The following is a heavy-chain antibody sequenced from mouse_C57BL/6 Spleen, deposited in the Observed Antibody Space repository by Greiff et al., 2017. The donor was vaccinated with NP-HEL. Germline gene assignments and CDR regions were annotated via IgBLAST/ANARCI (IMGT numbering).Heavy chain of an antibody. J-gene: IGHJ2*01. CDR3: TGTDYYGSYYFDY. V-gene: IGHV6-3*01. CDR2: IRLKSDNYAT. D-gene: IGHD1-1*01. Sequence: EVKLVESGGGLVQPGGSMKLSCVASGFTFSNYWMNWVRQSPEKGLEWVAQIRLKSDNYATHYAESVKGRFTISRDDSKSSVYLQMNNLRAEDTGIYYCTGTDYYGSYYFDYWGQGTTLTVSS. CDR1: GFTFSNYW.